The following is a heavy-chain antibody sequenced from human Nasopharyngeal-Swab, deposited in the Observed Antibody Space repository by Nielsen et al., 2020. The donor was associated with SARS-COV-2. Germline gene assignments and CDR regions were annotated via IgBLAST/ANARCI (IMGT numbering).Heavy chain of an antibody. CDR1: GFAFDDYG. V-gene: IGHV3-20*04. CDR3: ARTLDPMVVTSYFDN. J-gene: IGHJ4*02. Sequence: ETLSLTCTSSGFAFDDYGMSWVRQAPGKGLEWVSGLTWNGGSTGYADSVKGRFTISRDNAKNSLYLQMNSLRADDTALYYCARTLDPMVVTSYFDNWGQGTLVTVSS. D-gene: IGHD2-21*02. CDR2: LTWNGGST.